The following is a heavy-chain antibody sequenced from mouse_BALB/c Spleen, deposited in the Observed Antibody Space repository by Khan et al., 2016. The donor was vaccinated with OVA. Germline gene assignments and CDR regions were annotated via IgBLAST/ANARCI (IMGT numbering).Heavy chain of an antibody. D-gene: IGHD1-1*01. Sequence: QVQLQQSGAELAKPGASVKMSCKASGYTFANYWMHWVKQRPGQGLDWIGYINPSTGYTDYNQKFKDKATLTADKSYSTAYMQLRSLTSEHSADYYCARLCSAYRTTPVCWGHGTTHTVSP. CDR1: GYTFANYW. CDR3: ARLCSAYRTTPVC. CDR2: INPSTGYT. J-gene: IGHJ2*01. V-gene: IGHV1-7*01.